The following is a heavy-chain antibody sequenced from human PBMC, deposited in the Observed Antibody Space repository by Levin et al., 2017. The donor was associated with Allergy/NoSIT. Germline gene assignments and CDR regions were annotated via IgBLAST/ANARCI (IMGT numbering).Heavy chain of an antibody. J-gene: IGHJ4*02. CDR3: ARKPFGVVMDY. CDR1: GSSISSSNW. CDR2: IYHSGST. V-gene: IGHV4-4*02. D-gene: IGHD3-3*01. Sequence: SETLSLTCAISGSSISSSNWWSWVRQPPGKGLEWIGEIYHSGSTNYNPSLKSRVTISLDKSKNQFSLKLSSVTAADTAVYYCARKPFGVVMDYWGQGTLVTVSS.